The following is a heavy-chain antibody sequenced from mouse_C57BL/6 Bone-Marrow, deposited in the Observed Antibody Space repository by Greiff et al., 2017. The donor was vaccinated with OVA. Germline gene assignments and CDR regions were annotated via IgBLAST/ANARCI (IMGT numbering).Heavy chain of an antibody. CDR2: ISDGGSYT. CDR3: ARGYYGSSSYYFDY. J-gene: IGHJ2*01. Sequence: EVKVVESGGGLVKPGGSLKLSCAASGFTFSSYAMSWVRQTPEKRLEWVATISDGGSYTYYPDNVKGRFTISRDNAKNNLYLQMSHLKSEDTAMYYCARGYYGSSSYYFDYWGQGTTLTVSS. V-gene: IGHV5-4*03. CDR1: GFTFSSYA. D-gene: IGHD1-1*01.